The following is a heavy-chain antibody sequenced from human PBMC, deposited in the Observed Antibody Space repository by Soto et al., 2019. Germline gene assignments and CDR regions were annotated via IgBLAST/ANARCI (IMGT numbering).Heavy chain of an antibody. D-gene: IGHD4-4*01. J-gene: IGHJ6*02. Sequence: PSQTLSLTCAISGDSVSSNSAAWNWIRQSPSRGLEWLGRTYYRSKWYNDYAVSVKSRITINPDTSKNQFSLQLNSVTPEDTAVYYCARDRGSTVTSYYCGMDVWGQGTTVTVSS. CDR1: GDSVSSNSAA. CDR3: ARDRGSTVTSYYCGMDV. CDR2: TYYRSKWYN. V-gene: IGHV6-1*01.